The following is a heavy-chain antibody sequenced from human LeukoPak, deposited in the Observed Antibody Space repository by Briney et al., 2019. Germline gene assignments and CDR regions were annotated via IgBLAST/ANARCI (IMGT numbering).Heavy chain of an antibody. CDR1: GYTFTSYD. Sequence: ASVKVSCKASGYTFTSYDINWVRQATGQGLEWMGWMNPNSGNTGYAQKFQGRVTMTRNTSISTAYMELSSLRSEDTAVYYCARGTLSRPYYDFWSGYYTGIDADYWGQGTLATVSS. D-gene: IGHD3-3*01. J-gene: IGHJ4*02. CDR2: MNPNSGNT. V-gene: IGHV1-8*01. CDR3: ARGTLSRPYYDFWSGYYTGIDADY.